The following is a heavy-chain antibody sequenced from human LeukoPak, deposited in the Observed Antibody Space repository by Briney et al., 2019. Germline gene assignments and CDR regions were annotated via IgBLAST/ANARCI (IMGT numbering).Heavy chain of an antibody. J-gene: IGHJ6*03. CDR1: GYTLTELS. V-gene: IGHV1-24*01. Sequence: ASVKVSCKVSGYTLTELSMHWVRQAPGKGLEWMGGFDPEDGETIYAQKFQGRVTMTEDTSTDTAYMELSSLRSEDTAVYYCAKSHCSSTSCSRSHGDYYYYYMDVWGKGTTVTVSS. CDR3: AKSHCSSTSCSRSHGDYYYYYMDV. CDR2: FDPEDGET. D-gene: IGHD2-2*01.